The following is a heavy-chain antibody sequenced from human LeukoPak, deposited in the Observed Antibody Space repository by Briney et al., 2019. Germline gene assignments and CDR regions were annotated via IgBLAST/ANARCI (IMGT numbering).Heavy chain of an antibody. V-gene: IGHV3-48*04. CDR1: GFTFSSYS. J-gene: IGHJ4*02. D-gene: IGHD6-19*01. CDR2: ISSSSSTI. Sequence: GGSLRLSCAASGFTFSSYSMNWVRQAPGKGLEWVSYISSSSSTIYYADSVKGRFTISRDNAKNSLYLQMNSLRAEDTAVYYCAVLSGKQWLVGPSRNFDYWGQGTLVTVSS. CDR3: AVLSGKQWLVGPSRNFDY.